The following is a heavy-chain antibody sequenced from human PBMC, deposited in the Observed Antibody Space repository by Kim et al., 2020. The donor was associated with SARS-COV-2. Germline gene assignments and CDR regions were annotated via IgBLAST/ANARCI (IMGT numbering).Heavy chain of an antibody. CDR2: MREDGSNQ. D-gene: IGHD2-8*02. V-gene: IGHV3-7*01. J-gene: IGHJ1*01. CDR3: ARVDCTGYLYLDT. CDR1: GFTFSGYG. Sequence: GGSLRLSCAASGFTFSGYGMNWVRQAPGKGLEWVANMREDGSNQYYADSVKGRFTISRDNAKNTLYLQMNSLRAEDTAVYYCARVDCTGYLYLDTWGRGT.